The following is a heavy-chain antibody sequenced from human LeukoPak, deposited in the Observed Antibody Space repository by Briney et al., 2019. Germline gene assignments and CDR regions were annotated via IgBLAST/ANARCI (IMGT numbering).Heavy chain of an antibody. Sequence: PGGSLRLSCAASGFTFSTYAMSWVRQAPGKGLEWVSAIMSSGGSTFYADSVRGRFTISRDNSNYTLYLQMNSLRAEDTAIYYCAKGNSRVDNWGQGTLVTVSS. J-gene: IGHJ4*02. CDR1: GFTFSTYA. CDR2: IMSSGGST. V-gene: IGHV3-23*01. CDR3: AKGNSRVDN. D-gene: IGHD2-21*01.